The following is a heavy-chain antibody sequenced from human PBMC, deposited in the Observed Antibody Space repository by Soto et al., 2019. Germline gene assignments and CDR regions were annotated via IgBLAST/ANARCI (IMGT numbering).Heavy chain of an antibody. V-gene: IGHV4-31*03. J-gene: IGHJ5*02. CDR3: AISSHNWFDP. CDR1: GGSISSGGYY. Sequence: SETLSLTCTVSGGSISSGGYYWSWIRQHPGKGLEWIGYIYYSGSTYYNPSLKSRVTISVDTSKNQFSLKLSSVTAADTAVYYCAISSHNWFDPWGQGTLVTVSS. CDR2: IYYSGST. D-gene: IGHD6-13*01.